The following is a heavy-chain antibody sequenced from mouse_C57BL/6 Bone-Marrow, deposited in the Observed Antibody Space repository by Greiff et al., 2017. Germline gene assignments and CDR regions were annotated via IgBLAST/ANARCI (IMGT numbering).Heavy chain of an antibody. CDR2: ISSGGSYT. Sequence: EVMLVESGGDLVKPGGSLKLSCAASGFTFSSYGMSWVRQTPDQRLEWVATISSGGSYTYYPDSVKGRFTISRDNAKNTLYMQMSSLKSEDKAMYYCARDDVYYHYVDYWGQGTTLTVSS. V-gene: IGHV5-6*01. J-gene: IGHJ2*01. D-gene: IGHD2-3*01. CDR3: ARDDVYYHYVDY. CDR1: GFTFSSYG.